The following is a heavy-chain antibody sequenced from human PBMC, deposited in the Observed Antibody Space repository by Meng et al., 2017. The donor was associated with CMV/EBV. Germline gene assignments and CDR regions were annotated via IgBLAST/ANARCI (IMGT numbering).Heavy chain of an antibody. D-gene: IGHD3-3*01. V-gene: IGHV4-34*01. CDR3: ARGDRRVVHFY. CDR1: GGSFSGYY. Sequence: GSLRLSCAVYGGSFSGYYWSWIRQPPGKGLEWIGEINHSGSTNYNPSLKSRVTISVDTSKNQFSLKLSSVTAADTAVYYCARGDRRVVHFYWGQGTLVTVSS. J-gene: IGHJ4*02. CDR2: INHSGST.